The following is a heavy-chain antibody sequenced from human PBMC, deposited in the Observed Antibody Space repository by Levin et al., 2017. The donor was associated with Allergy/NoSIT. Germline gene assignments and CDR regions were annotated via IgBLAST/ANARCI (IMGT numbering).Heavy chain of an antibody. V-gene: IGHV3-23*01. CDR1: GFTFSSYT. CDR3: ARDDYGDYGPILDY. J-gene: IGHJ4*02. Sequence: GGSLRLSCAASGFTFSSYTMNWVRQGPGKGLEWVSTISGSAGSTHYADSVKGRCTISRDNSKNTLYLQMNSLRAEDTAVYYCARDDYGDYGPILDYWGQGTLVTVSS. D-gene: IGHD4-17*01. CDR2: ISGSAGST.